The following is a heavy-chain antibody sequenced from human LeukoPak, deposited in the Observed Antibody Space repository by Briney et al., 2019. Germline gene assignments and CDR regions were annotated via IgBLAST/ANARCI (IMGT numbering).Heavy chain of an antibody. CDR2: IKQDGSAK. Sequence: TGGSLRLSCAASGFTFSSYWMSWVRQAPGKGLEWVANIKQDGSAKYYVDSVKGRFTISRDNSKNSVFLQMNSLRAEDTALYYCAKLVAAPAMGAYDIWGQGTVVTVSS. CDR1: GFTFSSYW. D-gene: IGHD2-2*01. J-gene: IGHJ3*02. CDR3: AKLVAAPAMGAYDI. V-gene: IGHV3-7*05.